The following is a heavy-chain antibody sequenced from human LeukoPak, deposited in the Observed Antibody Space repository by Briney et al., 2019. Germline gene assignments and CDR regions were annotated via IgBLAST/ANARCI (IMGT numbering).Heavy chain of an antibody. CDR2: IYPGDSNT. V-gene: IGHV5-51*01. D-gene: IGHD1-26*01. Sequence: GESLKISCRGSGYSFTNYWIGWVRQMPGRGLERMGIIYPGDSNTRYSPSFQGQVTISADKTISTAYLQWSSLKASDTAVYYCARRAGDHSGTYWWFDYWGQGTLVAVSS. CDR3: ARRAGDHSGTYWWFDY. CDR1: GYSFTNYW. J-gene: IGHJ4*02.